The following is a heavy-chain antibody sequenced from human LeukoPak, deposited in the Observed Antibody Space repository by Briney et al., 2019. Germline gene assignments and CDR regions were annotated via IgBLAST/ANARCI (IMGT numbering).Heavy chain of an antibody. CDR2: ISPLLGAS. J-gene: IGHJ4*02. CDR3: ATYDVLTGFEY. CDR1: GGTFSDYV. Sequence: SVKVSCKASGGTFSDYVISWVRQAPGQGLNWMGGISPLLGASKHTQNFHDRVTITADESTATAYMELSDLRSADTAVYYCATYDVLTGFEYWGQGTLVTVSS. D-gene: IGHD3-9*01. V-gene: IGHV1-69*01.